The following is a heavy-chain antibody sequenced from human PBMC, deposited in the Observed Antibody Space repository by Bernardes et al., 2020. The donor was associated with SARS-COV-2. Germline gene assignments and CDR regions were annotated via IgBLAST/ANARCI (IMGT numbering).Heavy chain of an antibody. CDR3: AKPQWELLN. CDR2: ISESGSGT. Sequence: GSLRLSCAASGFTFSNYAMSWVRQAPGKGLEWVSSISESGSGTYYADSVKGRFTISRDNSKNTLFLQMNSLRVEDTAVYYCAKPQWELLNWGQGTLVTVSS. D-gene: IGHD1-26*01. J-gene: IGHJ4*02. CDR1: GFTFSNYA. V-gene: IGHV3-23*01.